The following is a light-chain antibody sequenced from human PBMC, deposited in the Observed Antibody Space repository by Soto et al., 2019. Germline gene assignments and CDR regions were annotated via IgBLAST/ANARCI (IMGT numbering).Light chain of an antibody. CDR3: QQVNVYPST. CDR2: DAS. V-gene: IGKV1-9*01. CDR1: QGISSY. J-gene: IGKJ4*01. Sequence: IQLTQSPSSLSASVGDRVTITCRASQGISSYLGWYQQKPGKAPNLLIYDASTLHSGVPSRFSGGGSRTDFTLTISSLQPEDFATYYCQQVNVYPSTFGGGTKVDI.